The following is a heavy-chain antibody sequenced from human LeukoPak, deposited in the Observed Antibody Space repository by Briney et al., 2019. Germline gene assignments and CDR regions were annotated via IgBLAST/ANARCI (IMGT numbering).Heavy chain of an antibody. CDR3: ASQIWFGEFIFDY. Sequence: PGGSLRLSCAASGFTFSSYAMSWVRQAPGKGLEWVSAISGSGGSTYYADSVKGRFTISRDNSKNTLYLQMNSLRAEDTAVYYCASQIWFGEFIFDYWGQGTLVTVSS. CDR2: ISGSGGST. CDR1: GFTFSSYA. V-gene: IGHV3-23*01. D-gene: IGHD3-10*01. J-gene: IGHJ4*02.